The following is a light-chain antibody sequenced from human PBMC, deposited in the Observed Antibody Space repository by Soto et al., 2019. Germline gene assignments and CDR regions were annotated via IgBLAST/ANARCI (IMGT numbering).Light chain of an antibody. Sequence: EIVWRQSPATLSLSPWERATLSFRASQSVSSYLAWYQQKPGQAPRLLIFGASSRATGIPDRFSGSGSGTDFTLTISRLEPEDFAVYYCQQYGSSRTFGQGTKVDIK. CDR3: QQYGSSRT. CDR2: GAS. J-gene: IGKJ1*01. V-gene: IGKV3-20*01. CDR1: QSVSSY.